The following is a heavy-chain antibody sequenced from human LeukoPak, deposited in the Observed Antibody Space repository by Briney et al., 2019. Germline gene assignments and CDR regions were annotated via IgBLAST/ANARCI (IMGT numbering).Heavy chain of an antibody. CDR3: ARSPLIPAAGWFDP. V-gene: IGHV4-61*02. Sequence: SETLSLTCTVSGGSISSGSYYWSWIRQPAGKGLEWIGRIYTSGSTNYNPSLKSRVTISVDTSKNQFSLKLSSVTAADTAVYYCARSPLIPAAGWFDPWGQGTLVNVSS. D-gene: IGHD2-2*01. CDR1: GGSISSGSYY. CDR2: IYTSGST. J-gene: IGHJ5*02.